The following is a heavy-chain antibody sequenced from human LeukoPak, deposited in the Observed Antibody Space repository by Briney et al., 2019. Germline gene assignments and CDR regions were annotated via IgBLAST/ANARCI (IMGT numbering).Heavy chain of an antibody. CDR1: GYTFTSYG. V-gene: IGHV1-18*01. CDR3: ARQCRIAAVGSMRVHYFDY. CDR2: ISAYNGNT. D-gene: IGHD6-13*01. J-gene: IGHJ4*02. Sequence: ASVKVSCKASGYTFTSYGISWVRQAPGQGLEWMGWISAYNGNTNYAQKFQGRVTITADDSTSTAYMELSSLRSEDTAVYYCARQCRIAAVGSMRVHYFDYWGQGTLVTVSS.